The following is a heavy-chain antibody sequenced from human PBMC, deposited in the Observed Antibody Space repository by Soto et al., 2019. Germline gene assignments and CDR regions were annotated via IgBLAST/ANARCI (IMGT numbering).Heavy chain of an antibody. Sequence: GGSLRLSCAASGFTFSSYAMSWVRQAPGKGLEWVSAISGSGGSTYYADSVKGRFTISRDNSKNTLYLQMNSLRAEDTAVYYCAKAYYYDSSGYYYAREDAFDIWGQGTTVTVSS. V-gene: IGHV3-23*01. CDR1: GFTFSSYA. CDR3: AKAYYYDSSGYYYAREDAFDI. CDR2: ISGSGGST. J-gene: IGHJ3*02. D-gene: IGHD3-22*01.